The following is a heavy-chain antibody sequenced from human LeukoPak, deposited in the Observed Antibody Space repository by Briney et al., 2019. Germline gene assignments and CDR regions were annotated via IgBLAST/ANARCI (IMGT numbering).Heavy chain of an antibody. CDR1: GGTFSSYA. CDR3: ARGGDSDAFDI. V-gene: IGHV1-69*06. D-gene: IGHD2-21*02. CDR2: IIPIFGTA. J-gene: IGHJ3*02. Sequence: SVKVSCKASGGTFSSYAISWVRQAPGQGLEWMGGIIPIFGTANYAQKFQGRDTITADKSTSTAYMELSSLRSEDTAVYYCARGGDSDAFDIWGQGTMVTVSS.